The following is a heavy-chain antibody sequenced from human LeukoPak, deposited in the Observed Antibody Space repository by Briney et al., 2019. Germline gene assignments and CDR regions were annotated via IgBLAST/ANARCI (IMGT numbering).Heavy chain of an antibody. Sequence: SETLSLTCTVSGGSVSSGSYYWSWSRQPPGKGLAWLWSVYNSGSTNYNPSLKSRVTISVDTSKNQFSLKLSSVTAADTAVYFCARGPPTDYYDSSGFYYVFDYWGQGTLVTVSS. CDR2: VYNSGST. CDR1: GGSVSSGSYY. D-gene: IGHD3-22*01. V-gene: IGHV4-61*01. CDR3: ARGPPTDYYDSSGFYYVFDY. J-gene: IGHJ4*02.